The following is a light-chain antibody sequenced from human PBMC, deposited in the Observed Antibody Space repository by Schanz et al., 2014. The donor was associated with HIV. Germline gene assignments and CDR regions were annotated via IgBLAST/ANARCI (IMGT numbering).Light chain of an antibody. CDR2: DVS. J-gene: IGLJ3*02. CDR3: SSFAGSNIPWV. Sequence: QSVLTQPASVSGSPGQSITISCTGTSSDVGGYNYVSWYQQHPGKAPKLMIYDVSNRPSGVSNRFSGSKSGNTASLTISGLQPEDEADYYCSSFAGSNIPWVFGGGTKLTVL. CDR1: SSDVGGYNY. V-gene: IGLV2-14*01.